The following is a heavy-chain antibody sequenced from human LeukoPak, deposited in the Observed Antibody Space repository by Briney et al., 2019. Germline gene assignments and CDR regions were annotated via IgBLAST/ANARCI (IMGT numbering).Heavy chain of an antibody. V-gene: IGHV3-23*01. J-gene: IGHJ4*02. CDR1: GFTLSSYA. CDR2: ITGGLESA. Sequence: PGGSLRLSCAASGFTLSSYAMSWVRQAPGKGLEWVSTITGGLESAYYAGSVKGRFTISRDNSKNTLYLQMNSLRAEDTAVYYCAKRPKGYFDYWGQGTLVTVSS. CDR3: AKRPKGYFDY.